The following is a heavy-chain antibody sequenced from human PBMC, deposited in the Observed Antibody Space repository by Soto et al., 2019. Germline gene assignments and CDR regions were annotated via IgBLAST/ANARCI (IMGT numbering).Heavy chain of an antibody. CDR3: ARRRGGFDI. Sequence: QLQLQESDSGLVKPSQTLSLTCVVSGGSISSAGYSWSWIRQPPGKGLEWIAYIYNSGSTYYNPSLKSRVTISVDRSRNQFSLKLSSVTAADTAVYYCARRRGGFDIWGQGAMVTVSS. J-gene: IGHJ3*02. CDR1: GGSISSAGYS. D-gene: IGHD2-15*01. CDR2: IYNSGST. V-gene: IGHV4-30-2*01.